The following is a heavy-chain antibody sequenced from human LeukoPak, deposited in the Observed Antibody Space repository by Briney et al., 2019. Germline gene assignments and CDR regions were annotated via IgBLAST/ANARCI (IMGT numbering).Heavy chain of an antibody. J-gene: IGHJ3*02. CDR2: IYYSGST. CDR1: GGSISSYY. CDR3: AGWRGVLDAFDI. V-gene: IGHV4-59*01. D-gene: IGHD3-10*01. Sequence: SETLSLTCTVSGGSISSYYWSWIRQPPGKGLEWIGYIYYSGSTNYNPSLKSRVTISVDTSKNQFSLKLSSVTAADTAAYYCAGWRGVLDAFDIWGQGTMVTVSS.